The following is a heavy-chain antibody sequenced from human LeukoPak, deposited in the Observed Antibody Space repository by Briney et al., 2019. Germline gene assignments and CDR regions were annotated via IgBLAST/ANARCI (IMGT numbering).Heavy chain of an antibody. V-gene: IGHV3-23*01. CDR2: TSSSGGST. J-gene: IGHJ4*02. CDR3: ARRSAGSDPFDF. Sequence: PGGSLRLSCAASGFTFSTYAMSWVRQAPGKGLEWVSATSSSGGSTYYTDSVKGLVTFSRDNSQNTLYLPTTSLRADDTAAYYCARRSAGSDPFDFWGQGTLVTVSS. CDR1: GFTFSTYA.